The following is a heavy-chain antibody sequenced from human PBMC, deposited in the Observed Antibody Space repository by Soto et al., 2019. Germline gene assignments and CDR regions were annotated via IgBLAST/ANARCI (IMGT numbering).Heavy chain of an antibody. CDR3: AHRLASPYYYDSRGSSFDY. CDR2: IYWDDDK. V-gene: IGHV2-5*02. D-gene: IGHD3-22*01. J-gene: IGHJ4*02. CDR1: GFSLITTGVA. Sequence: QITLKESGPTLVKPTQTLTLTCTVSGFSLITTGVAVGWIRQPPGKALEWLTLIYWDDDKRYSPSLKSRLTITKDTSKNQVVLTMTNMDPVDPATYYCAHRLASPYYYDSRGSSFDYWGQGTLVTVSS.